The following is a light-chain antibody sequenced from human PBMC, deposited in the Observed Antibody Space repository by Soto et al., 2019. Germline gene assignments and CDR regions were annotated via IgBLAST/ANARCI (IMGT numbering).Light chain of an antibody. J-gene: IGLJ1*01. CDR1: SSDVGGYNY. CDR3: SSYTSSSTRV. CDR2: DVS. Sequence: QSALTQPASVSGSPGQSITISCTGTSSDVGGYNYVSWYHQHPGKAPKLMIYDVSNRPSGVSNRFSGSKSGNTASLTISGLQVEDEADYYCSSYTSSSTRVFGTVSKVPVL. V-gene: IGLV2-14*01.